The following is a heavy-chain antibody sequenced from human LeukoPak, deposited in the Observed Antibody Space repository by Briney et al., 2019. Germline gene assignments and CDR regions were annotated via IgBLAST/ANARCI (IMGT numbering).Heavy chain of an antibody. CDR2: FNHSGST. Sequence: PSETLSLTCAVYGGSFSGYYWSWIRQPPGKGLEWIGEFNHSGSTNYTPTLKSRVTISVDTSKNQFSLKLSSVTAADTAVYYCAAAGHCSGGSCYSGRVDYWGQGTLVTVSS. V-gene: IGHV4-34*01. D-gene: IGHD2-15*01. CDR1: GGSFSGYY. J-gene: IGHJ4*02. CDR3: AAAGHCSGGSCYSGRVDY.